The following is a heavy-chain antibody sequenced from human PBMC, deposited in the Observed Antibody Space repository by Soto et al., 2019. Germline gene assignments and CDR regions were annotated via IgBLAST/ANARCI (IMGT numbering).Heavy chain of an antibody. CDR2: IIPIFGTA. V-gene: IGHV1-69*13. CDR1: GGTFSSYA. CDR3: ARAGGGYYDSSGYSSASVY. J-gene: IGHJ4*02. Sequence: GASVKVSCKASGGTFSSYAISWVRQAPGQGLEWMGGIIPIFGTANYAQKFQGRVTITADESTSTAYMELSSLRSEDTAVYYCARAGGGYYDSSGYSSASVYWGQGTLVTVSS. D-gene: IGHD3-22*01.